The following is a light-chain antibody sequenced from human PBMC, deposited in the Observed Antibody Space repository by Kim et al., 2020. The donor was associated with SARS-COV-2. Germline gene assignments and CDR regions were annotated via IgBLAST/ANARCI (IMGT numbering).Light chain of an antibody. CDR2: GAS. Sequence: EIVLTQSPGTLSLSPGERATLSCRASQSISSFLASYQQRPGQAPRLLLYGASSRAAGIPDRFSGSGSGTDFTLTINRLAPEDFAVYYCQQFGSSPLTFGGGTKVDIK. CDR1: QSISSF. V-gene: IGKV3-20*01. J-gene: IGKJ4*01. CDR3: QQFGSSPLT.